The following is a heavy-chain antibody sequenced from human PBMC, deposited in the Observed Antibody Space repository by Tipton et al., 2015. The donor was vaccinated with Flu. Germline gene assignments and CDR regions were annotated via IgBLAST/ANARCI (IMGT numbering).Heavy chain of an antibody. J-gene: IGHJ4*02. CDR3: ARRGSSGWSFFFDY. CDR1: GGSISSSSYY. D-gene: IGHD6-19*01. V-gene: IGHV4-39*01. CDR2: IYYSGNT. Sequence: LRLSCTVSGGSISSSSYYWGWIRQPPGKGLEWIGTIYYSGNTYYNPSLKSRVTISVDTSKNQFSLNLSSATAADTAVYYCARRGSSGWSFFFDYWGQGDLVTVSS.